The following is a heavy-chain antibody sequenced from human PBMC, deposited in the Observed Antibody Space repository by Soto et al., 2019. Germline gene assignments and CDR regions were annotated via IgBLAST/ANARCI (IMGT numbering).Heavy chain of an antibody. CDR2: IYYSGST. CDR3: ARHDRAVSYAKWELLYFDY. CDR1: GGSISSSSYY. Sequence: SETLSLTCTVSGGSISSSSYYWGWIRQPPGKGLEWIGSIYYSGSTYYNPSLKSRVTISVDTSKNQFSLKLSSVTAADTAVYYCARHDRAVSYAKWELLYFDYWGQGTLVTVSS. V-gene: IGHV4-39*01. D-gene: IGHD1-26*01. J-gene: IGHJ4*02.